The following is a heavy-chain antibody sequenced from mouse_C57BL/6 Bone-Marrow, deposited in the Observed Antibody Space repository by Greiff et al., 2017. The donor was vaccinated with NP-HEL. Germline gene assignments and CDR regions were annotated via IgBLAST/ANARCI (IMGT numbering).Heavy chain of an antibody. J-gene: IGHJ3*01. CDR3: ARDRGYYGSSYWFAY. CDR1: GFTFSSYA. CDR2: ISDGGSYT. Sequence: EVKLMESGGGLVKPGGSLKLSCAASGFTFSSYAMSWVRQTPEKRLEWVATISDGGSYTYYPDNVKGRFTISRDNAKNNLYLQMSHLKSEDTAMYSCARDRGYYGSSYWFAYWGKGTLVTVSA. D-gene: IGHD1-1*01. V-gene: IGHV5-4*01.